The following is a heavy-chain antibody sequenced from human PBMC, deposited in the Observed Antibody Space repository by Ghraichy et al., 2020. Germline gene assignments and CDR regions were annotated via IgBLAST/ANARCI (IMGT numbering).Heavy chain of an antibody. CDR3: ARDRILTGYPPTYYYYGMDV. J-gene: IGHJ6*02. CDR1: GYTFTSYG. CDR2: ISAYNGNT. D-gene: IGHD3-9*01. V-gene: IGHV1-18*01. Sequence: ASVKVSCKASGYTFTSYGISWVRQAPGQGLEWMGWISAYNGNTNYAQKLQGRVTMTTDTSTSTAYMELRSLRSDDTAVYYCARDRILTGYPPTYYYYGMDVWGQGTTVTVSS.